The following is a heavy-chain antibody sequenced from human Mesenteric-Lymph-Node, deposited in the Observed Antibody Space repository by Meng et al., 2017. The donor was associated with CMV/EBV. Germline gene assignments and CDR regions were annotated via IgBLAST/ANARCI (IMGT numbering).Heavy chain of an antibody. D-gene: IGHD3-22*01. J-gene: IGHJ4*02. V-gene: IGHV4-31*02. CDR3: ARAGFSSGIVVYDFDY. CDR1: GSISRGGYY. CDR2: IYYSGSA. Sequence: GSISRGGYYWNWIRQHPGKGLELIGYIYYSGSAYYNPSLKGRVNILLDTPKNQFSLKLSSVTAADTAVYYCARAGFSSGIVVYDFDYWGQGTLVTVSS.